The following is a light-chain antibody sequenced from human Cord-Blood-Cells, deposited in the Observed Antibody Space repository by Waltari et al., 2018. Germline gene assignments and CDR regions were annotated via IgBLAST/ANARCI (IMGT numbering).Light chain of an antibody. CDR1: SSNIGNNY. CDR2: ENN. J-gene: IGLJ2*01. CDR3: GTWDGSLSAVV. Sequence: QSVLTQPPPVSAAPGQKVTISCSGTSSNIGNNYVSWYQQLPGTAPKLLNYENNKRRSGIPGRFSGAKSGTSATLGITGLQTGDEADYYCGTWDGSLSAVVFGGGTKLAVL. V-gene: IGLV1-51*02.